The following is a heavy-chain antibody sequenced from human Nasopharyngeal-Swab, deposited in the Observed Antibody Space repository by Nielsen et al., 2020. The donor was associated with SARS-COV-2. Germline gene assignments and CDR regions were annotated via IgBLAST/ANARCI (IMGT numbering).Heavy chain of an antibody. V-gene: IGHV5-51*01. CDR3: ARRGYGGSGSYYFYYYTDV. CDR1: GYSFTSYW. J-gene: IGHJ6*03. CDR2: IYPGDSDT. D-gene: IGHD4-23*01. Sequence: GGSLRLSCKGSGYSFTSYWIGWVRQMPGKGLEWMGIIYPGDSDTRYSPSFQGQVTISADKSISTAYLQWSSLKASDTAMYYCARRGYGGSGSYYFYYYTDVWGKGTTVTVSS.